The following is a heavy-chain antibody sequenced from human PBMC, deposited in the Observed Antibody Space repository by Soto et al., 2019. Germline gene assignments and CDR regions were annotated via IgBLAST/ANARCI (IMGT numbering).Heavy chain of an antibody. Sequence: QVQLQESGPGLVKPSQTLSLTCTVSGGSISSGGYYWSWIRQHPGKGLEWIGYIYYSGSTYYNPSLKSRVTISVDTSKNQFSLKLSSVTAADTAVYYCARETYYYDSSGYYYSYYYYGMDVWGQGTTVTVSS. J-gene: IGHJ6*02. CDR3: ARETYYYDSSGYYYSYYYYGMDV. CDR1: GGSISSGGYY. CDR2: IYYSGST. V-gene: IGHV4-31*03. D-gene: IGHD3-22*01.